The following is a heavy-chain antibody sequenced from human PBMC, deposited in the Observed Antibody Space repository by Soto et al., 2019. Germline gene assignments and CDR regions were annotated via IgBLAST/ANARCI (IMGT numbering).Heavy chain of an antibody. J-gene: IGHJ4*02. CDR1: GFTFSSYA. CDR2: ISGSGGST. V-gene: IGHV3-23*01. Sequence: VQLLESGGGLVQPGGSLRLSCAASGFTFSSYAMSWVRQAPGKGLEWVSAISGSGGSTYYADSVKGRFTISRDNSKNTLYLQMNSLRAEDTAVYYCAKLVLVAATREGTRDYWGQGTLVTVSS. CDR3: AKLVLVAATREGTRDY. D-gene: IGHD2-15*01.